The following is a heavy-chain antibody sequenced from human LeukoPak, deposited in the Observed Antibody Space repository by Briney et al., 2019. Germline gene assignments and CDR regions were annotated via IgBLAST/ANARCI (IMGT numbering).Heavy chain of an antibody. Sequence: GGSLRLSCAASGYPFSGSDIHWVRQAPGKGLEWVAVISYDGSNKYYADSVKGRFTISRDNSKNTLYLQMSSLRAEDTAVYYCAKDPSNWGQGTLVTVSS. V-gene: IGHV3-30*18. CDR3: AKDPSN. CDR1: GYPFSGSD. CDR2: ISYDGSNK. J-gene: IGHJ4*02.